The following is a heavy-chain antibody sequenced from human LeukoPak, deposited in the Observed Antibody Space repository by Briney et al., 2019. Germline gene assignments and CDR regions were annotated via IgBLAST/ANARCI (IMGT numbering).Heavy chain of an antibody. Sequence: ASVKVSCKASGYTFTGYYMHWVRQAPGQGLEWMGWINPNSGGTNYAQKLQGRVTMTTDTSTSTAYMELRSLRSDDTAVYYCARDDCSSTSCYTPPFDYWGQGTLVTVSS. V-gene: IGHV1-2*02. J-gene: IGHJ4*02. CDR3: ARDDCSSTSCYTPPFDY. CDR1: GYTFTGYY. D-gene: IGHD2-2*02. CDR2: INPNSGGT.